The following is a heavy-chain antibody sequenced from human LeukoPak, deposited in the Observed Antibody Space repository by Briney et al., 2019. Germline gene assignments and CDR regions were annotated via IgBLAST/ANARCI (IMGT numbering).Heavy chain of an antibody. D-gene: IGHD6-19*01. CDR2: INHSGST. V-gene: IGHV4-34*01. Sequence: NPSETLSLTCAVYGGSFSGYYWSWIRQPPGKGLEWIGEINHSGSTNYNPSLKSRVTISVDTSKDQFSLKLSSVTAADTAVYYCARGLDVVAVACLYYFDYWGQGTLVTVSS. CDR1: GGSFSGYY. CDR3: ARGLDVVAVACLYYFDY. J-gene: IGHJ4*02.